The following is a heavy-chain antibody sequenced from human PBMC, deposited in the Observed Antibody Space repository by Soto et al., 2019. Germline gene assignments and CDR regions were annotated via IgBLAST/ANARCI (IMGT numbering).Heavy chain of an antibody. J-gene: IGHJ3*02. CDR2: IYYSGST. CDR1: GGSISSSSYY. CDR3: ARYDNQLRYFDWSIMGGAFDI. D-gene: IGHD3-9*01. Sequence: QLQLQESGPGLVKPSETLSLTCTVSGGSISSSSYYWGWIRQPPGKGLEWIGSIYYSGSTYYNPSLKSRVTISVDTSKNQFSLKLSSVTAADTAVYYCARYDNQLRYFDWSIMGGAFDIWGQGTMVTVSS. V-gene: IGHV4-39*01.